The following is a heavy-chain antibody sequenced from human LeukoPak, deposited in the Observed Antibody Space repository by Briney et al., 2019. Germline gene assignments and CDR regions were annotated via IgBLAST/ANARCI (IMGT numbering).Heavy chain of an antibody. Sequence: SETLSLTCIVSGGSISSGTYYWNWIRQPAGKGLEWIGRIYTSGSTSGSTSCNPSLKSRVTISVDMSKNQFSLSLSSVTAADTAVYYCASLQPSEPYYDSSGDAFDIWGQGTMVTVSS. CDR3: ASLQPSEPYYDSSGDAFDI. V-gene: IGHV4-61*02. D-gene: IGHD3-22*01. J-gene: IGHJ3*02. CDR2: IYTSGSTSGST. CDR1: GGSISSGTYY.